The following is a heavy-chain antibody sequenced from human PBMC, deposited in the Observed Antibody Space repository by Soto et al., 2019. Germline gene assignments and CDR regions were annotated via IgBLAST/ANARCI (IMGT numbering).Heavy chain of an antibody. CDR3: ASGWQLFYYGMDV. V-gene: IGHV4-34*01. Sequence: SETLSLTCAVYGGSFSGYYWSWIRQPPGKGLEWIGEINHSGSTNYNPSLKSRVTISVDTSKDQFSLKLSSVTAADTAVYYCASGWQLFYYGMDVWGQGTTVTVS. J-gene: IGHJ6*02. CDR1: GGSFSGYY. D-gene: IGHD1-1*01. CDR2: INHSGST.